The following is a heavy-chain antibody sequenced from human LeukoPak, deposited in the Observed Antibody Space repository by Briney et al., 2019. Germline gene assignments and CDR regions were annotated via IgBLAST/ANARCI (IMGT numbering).Heavy chain of an antibody. CDR1: GGTFSSYA. CDR2: IIPIFGTA. D-gene: IGHD3-10*01. CDR3: ARDARNYYGSGSYRYYFDY. Sequence: GASVKVSRKASGGTFSSYAISWVRQAPGQGLEWMGGIIPIFGTANYAQKFQGRVTITSDESTSTAYMELSSLRSEDTAVYYCARDARNYYGSGSYRYYFDYWGQGTLVTVSS. J-gene: IGHJ4*02. V-gene: IGHV1-69*13.